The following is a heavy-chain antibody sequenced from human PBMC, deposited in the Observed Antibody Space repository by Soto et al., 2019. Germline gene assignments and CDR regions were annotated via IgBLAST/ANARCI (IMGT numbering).Heavy chain of an antibody. CDR1: GYTFTSYG. CDR3: ARDNVVVVAATEFDY. Sequence: ASVKVSCKASGYTFTSYGISWVRQAPGQGLEWMGWISAYNGNTNYAQKLQGRVTMTTDTSTSTAYMELRSLRSDDTAVYYCARDNVVVVAATEFDYWGQGTLVTVSS. D-gene: IGHD2-15*01. V-gene: IGHV1-18*01. J-gene: IGHJ4*02. CDR2: ISAYNGNT.